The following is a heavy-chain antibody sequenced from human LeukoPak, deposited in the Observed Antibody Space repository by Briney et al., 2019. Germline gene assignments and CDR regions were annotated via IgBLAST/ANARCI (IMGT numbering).Heavy chain of an antibody. D-gene: IGHD5-18*01. Sequence: SETLSLTCTVSGGSISSGGYYRSWIRQPPGKGLEWIGYIYHSGSTYYNPSLKSRVTISVDRSKNQFSLKLSSVTAADTAVYYCARDLSHQDTAMVFPLMHWGQGTLVTVPQ. CDR2: IYHSGST. V-gene: IGHV4-30-2*01. CDR1: GGSISSGGYY. CDR3: ARDLSHQDTAMVFPLMH. J-gene: IGHJ4*02.